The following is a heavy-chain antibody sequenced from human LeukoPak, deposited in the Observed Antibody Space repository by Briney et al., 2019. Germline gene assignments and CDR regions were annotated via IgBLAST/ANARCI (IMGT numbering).Heavy chain of an antibody. CDR3: ARDRNDFWSGYYYFDY. J-gene: IGHJ4*02. V-gene: IGHV1-46*01. Sequence: GASVKVSCKASGYTFTSYYMHWVRQAPGQGLEWMGIINPRGGSTSYAQKFQGRVTMTRDTSTSTVYMELSSLRSEDTAVYYCARDRNDFWSGYYYFDYWGQGTLVTVSS. CDR2: INPRGGST. CDR1: GYTFTSYY. D-gene: IGHD3-3*01.